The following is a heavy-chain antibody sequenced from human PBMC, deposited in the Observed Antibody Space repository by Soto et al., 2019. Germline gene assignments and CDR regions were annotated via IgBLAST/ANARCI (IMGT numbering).Heavy chain of an antibody. CDR2: INHSGST. CDR1: GGSFSGYY. D-gene: IGHD2-21*02. Sequence: SETLSLTCAVYGGSFSGYYWSWIRQPPGKGLEWIGEINHSGSTNYNPSLKSRVTISVDTSKNQFSLKLSSVTAADTAAYYCARGYIVVVTAIRGWFDPWGQGTLVTVSS. J-gene: IGHJ5*02. CDR3: ARGYIVVVTAIRGWFDP. V-gene: IGHV4-34*01.